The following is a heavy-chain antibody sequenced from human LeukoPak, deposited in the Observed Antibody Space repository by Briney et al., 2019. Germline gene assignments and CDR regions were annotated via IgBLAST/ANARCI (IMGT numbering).Heavy chain of an antibody. CDR3: AKDIFTMVRGVVDY. D-gene: IGHD3-10*01. CDR2: ISGSGGST. J-gene: IGHJ4*02. CDR1: GFTFSSYA. Sequence: GGSPRLSCAASGFTFSSYAMSWVRQAPGKGLEWVSAISGSGGSTYYADSVKGRFTISRDNAKNSLYLQMNSLRAEDTALYYCAKDIFTMVRGVVDYWGQGTLVTVSS. V-gene: IGHV3-23*01.